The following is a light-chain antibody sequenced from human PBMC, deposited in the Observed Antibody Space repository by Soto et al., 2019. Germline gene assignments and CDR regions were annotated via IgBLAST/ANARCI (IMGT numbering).Light chain of an antibody. CDR2: STS. Sequence: QTVVTQEPSFSVSPGGTVTLTCGLSSGSASTIYYTSWYQQTPGQAPRTLIYSTSTRSSGVPDRFSGSILGNKAALTITGAQADDESDYYCVLYMGSGISVFGTGTKLTVL. CDR3: VLYMGSGISV. V-gene: IGLV8-61*01. J-gene: IGLJ1*01. CDR1: SGSASTIYY.